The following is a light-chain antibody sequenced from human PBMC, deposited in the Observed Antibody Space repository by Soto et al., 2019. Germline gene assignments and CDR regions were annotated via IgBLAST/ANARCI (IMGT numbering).Light chain of an antibody. CDR2: EVN. Sequence: QTALTQPPSASGSPGQSVTISCSGTSSDVGGYNHVSWYQQHPGKAPRLMIYEVNRRPSGVPDRFSGSKSGNTASLTVSGLQAEDEADYYRSSYAGNKIIFGGGTKVTVL. J-gene: IGLJ2*01. CDR1: SSDVGGYNH. V-gene: IGLV2-8*01. CDR3: SSYAGNKII.